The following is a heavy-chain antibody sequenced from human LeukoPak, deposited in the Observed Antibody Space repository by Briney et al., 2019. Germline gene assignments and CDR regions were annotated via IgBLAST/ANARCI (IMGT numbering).Heavy chain of an antibody. D-gene: IGHD3-9*01. CDR1: GGSISSGGYS. V-gene: IGHV4-30-2*01. CDR2: IYHSGST. J-gene: IGHJ4*02. CDR3: ARGNDILTGQYYFDY. Sequence: KSSETLSLTCAVFGGSISSGGYSWSWIRQPPGKGLEWIGYIYHSGSTYYNPSLKSRVTISVDRSKNQFSLKLSSVTAADTAVYYCARGNDILTGQYYFDYWGQGTLVTVSS.